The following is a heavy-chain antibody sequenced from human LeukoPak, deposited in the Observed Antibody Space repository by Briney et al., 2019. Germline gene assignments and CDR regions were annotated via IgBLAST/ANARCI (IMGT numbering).Heavy chain of an antibody. CDR1: GFTFSSYW. V-gene: IGHV3-74*01. CDR3: ARGVVLTGVSYSSSWYVFDY. D-gene: IGHD6-13*01. CDR2: ISTDGSST. Sequence: PGGSLRLSCTASGFTFSSYWMHWVRQAPGKGLVWVSRISTDGSSTSYADSVKGRFTISRDNAKNSLYLQMNSLRAEDTAVYYCARGVVLTGVSYSSSWYVFDYWGQGTLVTVSS. J-gene: IGHJ4*02.